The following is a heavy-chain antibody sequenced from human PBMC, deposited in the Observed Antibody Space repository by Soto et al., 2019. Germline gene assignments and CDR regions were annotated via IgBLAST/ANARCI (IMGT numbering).Heavy chain of an antibody. CDR1: GYTFTTHW. CDR3: ARRYSSSCFDP. J-gene: IGHJ5*02. V-gene: IGHV5-51*01. D-gene: IGHD6-13*01. CDR2: IYPGDSDT. Sequence: GESLKISCKGSGYTFTTHWIAWVRQMPGKGLEWMGIIYPGDSDTRYSPSFQGQVTISADKSISTAYLQWSSLKASDTAMYCCARRYSSSCFDPWGQGTLVTVSS.